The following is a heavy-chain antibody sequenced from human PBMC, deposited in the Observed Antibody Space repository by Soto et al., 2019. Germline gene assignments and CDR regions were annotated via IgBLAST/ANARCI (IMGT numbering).Heavy chain of an antibody. D-gene: IGHD6-13*01. CDR1: GFTFSRYS. V-gene: IGHV3-48*02. J-gene: IGHJ5*02. Sequence: EVQLVESGGGLVQPGGSLRLSYAASGFTFSRYSMNWVRQAPGKGLEWISYITSDSSTIYYADSVKGRFTISRDNAKNSLFLQMNSLRDEDTAMYYCARDNGRAGSFDPWGQGTLVTVSS. CDR2: ITSDSSTI. CDR3: ARDNGRAGSFDP.